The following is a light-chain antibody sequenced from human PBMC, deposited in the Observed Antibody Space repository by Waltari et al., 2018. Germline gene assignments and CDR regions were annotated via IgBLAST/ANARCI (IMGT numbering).Light chain of an antibody. Sequence: DIQMTQSPSSLSASVGDRVTITCRASQSISNYLSWYQQKPGKAPKLLIYTASSLQSGVPSRFSGSGSGSDFTLTISSLQPEDFATYYCQQSYSTLTFGGGTKVETK. CDR2: TAS. V-gene: IGKV1-39*01. J-gene: IGKJ4*01. CDR1: QSISNY. CDR3: QQSYSTLT.